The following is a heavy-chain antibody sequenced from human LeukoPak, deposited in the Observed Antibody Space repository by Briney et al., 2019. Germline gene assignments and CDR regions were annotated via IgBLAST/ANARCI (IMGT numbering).Heavy chain of an antibody. Sequence: GGSLRLSCAASGFTFSSYWMSWVRQAPGKGLEWVANMNEGGSEKYYVDSVKGRFTISRDNAKNSLYLQMNSLRAEVTAVYYCARDSGSYWGGYYFDYWGQGTLVTVSS. CDR2: MNEGGSEK. J-gene: IGHJ4*02. CDR3: ARDSGSYWGGYYFDY. D-gene: IGHD1-26*01. CDR1: GFTFSSYW. V-gene: IGHV3-7*03.